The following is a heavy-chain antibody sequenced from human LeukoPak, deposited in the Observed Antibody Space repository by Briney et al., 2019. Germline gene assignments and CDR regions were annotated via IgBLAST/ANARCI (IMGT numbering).Heavy chain of an antibody. V-gene: IGHV3-43*02. CDR1: GFTFDDYA. CDR3: AKDTPDGGDVRLNY. Sequence: GGSLRLSXAASGFTFDDYAMHWVRQAPGKGLEWVSLISGDGGSTYYADSVKGRFTISRDNGKNSLYLQMNSLRTEDTALYYCAKDTPDGGDVRLNYWGQGTLVTVSS. J-gene: IGHJ4*02. CDR2: ISGDGGST. D-gene: IGHD2-21*02.